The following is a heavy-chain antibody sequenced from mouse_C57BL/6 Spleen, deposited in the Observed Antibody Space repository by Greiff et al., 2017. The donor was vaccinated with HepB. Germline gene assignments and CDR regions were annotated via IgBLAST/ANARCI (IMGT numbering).Heavy chain of an antibody. CDR3: ASSYGSSYYWYFDV. J-gene: IGHJ1*03. Sequence: EVKLEESGPGLVKPSQSLSLTCSVTGYSITSGYYWNWIRQFPGNKLEWMGYISYDGSNNYNPSLKIRISITRDTSKNQFFLKLNSVTTEETATYYCASSYGSSYYWYFDVWGTGTTVTVSS. D-gene: IGHD1-1*01. CDR2: ISYDGSN. CDR1: GYSITSGYY. V-gene: IGHV3-6*01.